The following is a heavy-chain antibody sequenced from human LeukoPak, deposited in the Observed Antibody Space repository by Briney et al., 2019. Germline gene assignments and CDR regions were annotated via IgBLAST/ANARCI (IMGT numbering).Heavy chain of an antibody. Sequence: SETLSLTCTVSGYSISSGDYWGWIRQPPGKGLEWIGSIYHSGRTYYNPSLKSRVTISVDTSKNQVSLILTSVTAADTAVYYCARAGQSGYDILTGYYIGWFGPWGQGTLVTVSS. J-gene: IGHJ5*02. CDR2: IYHSGRT. CDR3: ARAGQSGYDILTGYYIGWFGP. CDR1: GYSISSGDY. V-gene: IGHV4-38-2*02. D-gene: IGHD3-9*01.